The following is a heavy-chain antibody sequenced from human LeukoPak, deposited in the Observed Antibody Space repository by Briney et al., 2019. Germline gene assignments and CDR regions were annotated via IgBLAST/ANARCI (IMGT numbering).Heavy chain of an antibody. D-gene: IGHD3-10*01. J-gene: IGHJ4*02. CDR2: IRSKAYGGTI. V-gene: IGHV3-49*04. CDR3: TGDVSGSFYNREADY. Sequence: PGGSLRLSCAASGFSFDEYGLSWVRQASGKGLEWVGFIRSKAYGGTIDYAASVKGRFTISRDEPKRDEPKSFAYLQMSIAYLQMNSLKTEDTAVYYCTGDVSGSFYNREADYWGQGTLVTVSS. CDR1: GFSFDEYG.